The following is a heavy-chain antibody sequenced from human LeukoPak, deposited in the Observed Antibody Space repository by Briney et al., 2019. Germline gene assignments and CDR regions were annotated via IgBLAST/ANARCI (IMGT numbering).Heavy chain of an antibody. D-gene: IGHD4-17*01. CDR3: ARDRSVRGPDV. CDR1: GFTFSSYE. V-gene: IGHV3-48*03. CDR2: ISSSGSTI. Sequence: GGSLRLSCAGSGFTFSSYEMNWVRQAPGKGLEWVSYISSSGSTIYYADSVKGRFTISRDNAKNSLYLQMNSLRAEDTAVYYCARDRSVRGPDVWGKGTTVTISS. J-gene: IGHJ6*04.